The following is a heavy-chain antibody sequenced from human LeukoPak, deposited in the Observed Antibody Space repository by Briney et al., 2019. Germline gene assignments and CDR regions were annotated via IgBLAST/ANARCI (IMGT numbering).Heavy chain of an antibody. J-gene: IGHJ3*02. CDR1: GGTFSSYA. CDR3: ASAVNDYGTVAFDI. V-gene: IGHV1-69*04. CDR2: IIPILGIA. D-gene: IGHD4-17*01. Sequence: GASVKVSCKASGGTFSSYAISWVRQAPGQGLEWMGRIIPILGIANYAQKFQGRVTITADKSTSTAYMELSSLRSEDTAVYYCASAVNDYGTVAFDIWGQGTMVTVSS.